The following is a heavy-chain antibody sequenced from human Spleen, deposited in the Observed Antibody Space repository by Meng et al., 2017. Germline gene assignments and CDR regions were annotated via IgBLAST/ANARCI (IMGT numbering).Heavy chain of an antibody. V-gene: IGHV1-18*01. D-gene: IGHD4-17*01. CDR1: VYTFTSYC. J-gene: IGHJ3*02. CDR3: ARLTQPDYGDYPDAFDI. CDR2: ISAYNGNT. Sequence: ASVKVSFKASVYTFTSYCISWVRQAPGQGLEWMGWISAYNGNTNYAQKLQGRVTMTTDTSTSTAYMELRSLRSDDTAVYYCARLTQPDYGDYPDAFDIWGQGTMVTVSS.